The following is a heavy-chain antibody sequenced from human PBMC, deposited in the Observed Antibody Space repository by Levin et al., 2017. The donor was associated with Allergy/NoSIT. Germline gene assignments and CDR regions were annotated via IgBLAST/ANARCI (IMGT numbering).Heavy chain of an antibody. J-gene: IGHJ4*02. V-gene: IGHV3-72*01. D-gene: IGHD1-1*01. CDR1: GFTFSDHY. CDR2: IRNKANRYTT. CDR3: TRRRHTHGIDY. Sequence: GGSLRLSCAASGFTFSDHYMDWVRQAPGKGLEWVGRIRNKANRYTTEYAASVKGRFSISRDDSENSLYLQINRPRIEDTAVYYCTRRRHTHGIDYWGQGTLVTVSS.